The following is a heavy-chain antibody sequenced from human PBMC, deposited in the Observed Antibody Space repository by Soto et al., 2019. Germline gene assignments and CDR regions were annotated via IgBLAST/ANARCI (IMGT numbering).Heavy chain of an antibody. CDR1: GFTFSSHN. CDR3: VRDPRYCSGGICYSFDF. Sequence: GGSLRLSCAASGFTFSSHNMNWVRLAPGKGLEWVSHISSSNIYYADPVKGRFTNSRDNAKNSLYLKMNSLRAEDTAVYYCVRDPRYCSGGICYSFDFWGQGTLVTVSS. CDR2: ISSSNI. J-gene: IGHJ4*02. V-gene: IGHV3-48*01. D-gene: IGHD2-15*01.